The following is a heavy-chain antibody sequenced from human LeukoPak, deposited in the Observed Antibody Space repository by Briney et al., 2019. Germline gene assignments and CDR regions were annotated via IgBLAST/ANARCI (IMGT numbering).Heavy chain of an antibody. CDR2: ISYDGTKK. J-gene: IGHJ3*02. CDR1: GFTFSDYG. V-gene: IGHV3-30*03. Sequence: PGGSLRLSCAASGFTFSDYGMHWVRRAPGKGLEWVAVISYDGTKKYYADSVKGRFTISRDNSKNTLYLQMNSLRAEDTAVYYCARGYGGNSVYGAFDIWGQGTMVTVPS. CDR3: ARGYGGNSVYGAFDI. D-gene: IGHD4-23*01.